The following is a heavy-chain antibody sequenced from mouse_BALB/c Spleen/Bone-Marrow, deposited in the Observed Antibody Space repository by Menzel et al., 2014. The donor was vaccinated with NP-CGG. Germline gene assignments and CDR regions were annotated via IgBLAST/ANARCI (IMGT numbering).Heavy chain of an antibody. CDR3: ERHKQLTTAN. D-gene: IGHD1-1*01. Sequence: EVKLEESGGGLVKPGGSLKLSCAASGFAFSSYDMSWVRQTPEKRLEWVAYISSGGGSTYYPDTVKGRFTISRDNAKNPLYLQMRSLKSEDTAMYYCERHKQLTTANWGQGTLVTVSS. V-gene: IGHV5-12-1*01. CDR1: GFAFSSYD. CDR2: ISSGGGST. J-gene: IGHJ3*01.